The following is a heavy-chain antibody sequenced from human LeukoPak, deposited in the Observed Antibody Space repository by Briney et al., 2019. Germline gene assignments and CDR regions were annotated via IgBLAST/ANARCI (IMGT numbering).Heavy chain of an antibody. CDR3: ARGPRSDIFD. CDR2: INQDGSEK. CDR1: GFTFSSSR. V-gene: IGHV3-7*04. D-gene: IGHD2-21*02. J-gene: IGHJ4*02. Sequence: PGGSLRLSCAACGFTFSSSRMNWVGQAPGRGLEWVATINQDGSEKYYVDSLKGRFTISRDNAKNSLYLQMNSLRVEDTAVYYCARGPRSDIFDWGQGTLVTVSS.